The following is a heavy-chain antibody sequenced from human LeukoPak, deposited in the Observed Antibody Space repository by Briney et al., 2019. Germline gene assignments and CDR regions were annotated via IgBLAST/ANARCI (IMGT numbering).Heavy chain of an antibody. V-gene: IGHV4-59*04. J-gene: IGHJ3*01. Sequence: SETLSLTCTISGGSISTYYWTWIRQPAGKGLEWIGYIYYSGSTYYNPSLKSRVTMSVDTSKNQFSLKLSSVTAVDTAVYYCARTNERERGGESFHFWGQGTMVTVSS. D-gene: IGHD1-7*01. CDR3: ARTNERERGGESFHF. CDR2: IYYSGST. CDR1: GGSISTYY.